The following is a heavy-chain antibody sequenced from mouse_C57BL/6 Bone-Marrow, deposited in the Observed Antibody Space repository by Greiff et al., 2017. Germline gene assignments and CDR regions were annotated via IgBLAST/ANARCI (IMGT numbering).Heavy chain of an antibody. CDR2: IYPGDGDT. CDR1: GYAFSSSW. J-gene: IGHJ2*01. D-gene: IGHD2-2*01. V-gene: IGHV1-82*01. CDR3: ASSLRLRRLDY. Sequence: VHLVESGPELVKPGASVKISCKASGYAFSSSWMNWVKQRPGKGLEWIGRIYPGDGDTNYNGKFKGKATLTADKSSSTAYMQLSSLTSEDSAVYFCASSLRLRRLDYWGQGTTLTVSS.